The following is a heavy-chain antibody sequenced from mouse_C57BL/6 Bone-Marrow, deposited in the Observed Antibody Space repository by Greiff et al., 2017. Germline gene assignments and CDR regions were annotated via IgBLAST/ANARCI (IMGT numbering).Heavy chain of an antibody. Sequence: QVQLQQPGAELVMPGASVKLSCKASGYTFTSYWMHWVKQRPGQGLEWIGEIDPSDSYTNYNQKFEGKSTLTVDKSSSTAYMQLSSLTSEDSAVYYCARWSYEADYAMDYWGQGTSVTVSA. V-gene: IGHV1-69*01. D-gene: IGHD2-3*01. J-gene: IGHJ4*01. CDR2: IDPSDSYT. CDR1: GYTFTSYW. CDR3: ARWSYEADYAMDY.